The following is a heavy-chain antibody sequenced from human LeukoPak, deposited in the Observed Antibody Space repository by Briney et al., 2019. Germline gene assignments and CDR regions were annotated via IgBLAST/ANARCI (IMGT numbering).Heavy chain of an antibody. CDR2: ISYDGNII. CDR3: AGFSHKGV. Sequence: GGSLRLSCAASGFTFSSYGMHWVRQAPGKGLEWVAVISYDGNIIHYADSVKGRFTISRDNSNNTLYLQMNSLRAEDTAVYYCAGFSHKGVWGQGTTVTVSS. CDR1: GFTFSSYG. J-gene: IGHJ6*02. V-gene: IGHV3-30*03.